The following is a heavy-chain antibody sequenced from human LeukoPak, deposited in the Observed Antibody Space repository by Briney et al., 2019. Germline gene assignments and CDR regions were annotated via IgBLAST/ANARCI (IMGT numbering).Heavy chain of an antibody. J-gene: IGHJ4*02. V-gene: IGHV3-23*01. D-gene: IGHD1-20*01. CDR3: AKDPGYNWNYVDY. CDR2: ISGSGGST. Sequence: GGSLRLSCAASGFTFSSYAMSWVRRAPGKGLEWVSAISGSGGSTYYADSVKGGFTISRDKSKNTLYLQMSSLRAEDTAVYYCAKDPGYNWNYVDYWGQGTLVTVSS. CDR1: GFTFSSYA.